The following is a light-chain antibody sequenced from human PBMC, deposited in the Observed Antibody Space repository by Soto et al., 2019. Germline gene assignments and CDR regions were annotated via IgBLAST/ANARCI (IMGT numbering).Light chain of an antibody. CDR2: DVS. CDR1: SSDVGGYNY. J-gene: IGLJ1*01. V-gene: IGLV2-14*01. Sequence: QSVLTQPASVSGSPGQSITISCTGTSSDVGGYNYVSWYQQHPGKAPKLMIYDVSNRPSGVSNRFSGSKSGNTASLTISGLQAEDEADYSCSSYTSSSTLGVFGTGTKVTVL. CDR3: SSYTSSSTLGV.